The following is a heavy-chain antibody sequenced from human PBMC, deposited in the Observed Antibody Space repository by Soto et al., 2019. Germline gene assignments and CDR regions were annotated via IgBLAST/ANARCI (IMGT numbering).Heavy chain of an antibody. J-gene: IGHJ4*02. CDR3: ARGWGYDSYTYYYAY. D-gene: IGHD3-22*01. CDR2: IIPIFGTA. V-gene: IGHV1-69*13. Sequence: ASVKVSCKASGGTFSSYAISWVRQAPGQGLEWMRGIIPIFGTANYAQKFQGRVTITADESTSTAYMELSRLRSEDTAVYYCARGWGYDSYTYYYAYWGQGTLVTVSS. CDR1: GGTFSSYA.